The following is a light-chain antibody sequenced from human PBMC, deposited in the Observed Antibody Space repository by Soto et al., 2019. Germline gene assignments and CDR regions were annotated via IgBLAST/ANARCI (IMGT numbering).Light chain of an antibody. CDR2: DVS. J-gene: IGKJ1*01. CDR1: QNISSY. V-gene: IGKV3-11*01. CDR3: QQRSNWPRT. Sequence: VLSPYPVPLPLSTGESATLSCRASQNISSYLIWYQQKPGQAPRLLMYDVSNRATGIPARFSGSGSGTDFTLTISSLEPEELAVYYCQQRSNWPRTFGQGTKV.